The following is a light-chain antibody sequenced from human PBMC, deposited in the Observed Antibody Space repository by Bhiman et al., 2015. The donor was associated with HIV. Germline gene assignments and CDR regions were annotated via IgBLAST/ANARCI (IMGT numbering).Light chain of an antibody. Sequence: SYELTQPPSVSVSPGQTASITCSGDRLVDRYVCWYQQRPGQSPLLVIYQDNKRPSGVPERFSGSNSGNTATLTISGTQAMDEADYYCQAWDSSTGGVFGTGTKVTVL. CDR3: QAWDSSTGGV. V-gene: IGLV3-1*01. J-gene: IGLJ1*01. CDR2: QDN. CDR1: RLVDRY.